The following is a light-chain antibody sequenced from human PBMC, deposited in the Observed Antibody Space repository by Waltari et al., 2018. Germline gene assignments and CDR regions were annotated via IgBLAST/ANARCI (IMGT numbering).Light chain of an antibody. J-gene: IGLJ3*02. CDR2: GST. CDR1: GSNIGAGYD. CDR3: QSYDTSLSVV. V-gene: IGLV1-40*01. Sequence: QSVLTQPPSVSGAPGQRVTISCTGSGSNIGAGYDVHWYQQLPREAPKLLIYGSTSRSLGVPDRFFGSTSGTSASLAITGLQAEDEADYYCQSYDTSLSVVFGGGTKLTVL.